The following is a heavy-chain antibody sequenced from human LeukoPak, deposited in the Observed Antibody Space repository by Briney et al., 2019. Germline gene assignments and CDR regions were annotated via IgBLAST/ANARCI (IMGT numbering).Heavy chain of an antibody. Sequence: PSETLSLTCTVSGGSISSSSYYWGWIRQPPGKGLEWIGSIYYSGSTYYNPSLKSRVTISVDTSKNQFSLKLSSVTAADTAVYYCARLLVQTGGYPNPYWYFDLWGRGTLVTVSS. D-gene: IGHD5-12*01. CDR1: GGSISSSSYY. J-gene: IGHJ2*01. CDR3: ARLLVQTGGYPNPYWYFDL. V-gene: IGHV4-39*01. CDR2: IYYSGST.